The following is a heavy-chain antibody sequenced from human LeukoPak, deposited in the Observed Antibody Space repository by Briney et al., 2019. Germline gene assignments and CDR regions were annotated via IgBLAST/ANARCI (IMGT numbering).Heavy chain of an antibody. CDR3: ARLVAVAEDYWFDP. J-gene: IGHJ5*02. V-gene: IGHV4-34*01. Sequence: SETLSLTCAVYGGSFSGYYWSWIRQPPGKGLEWIGEINHSGSTNYNPSLKSRVTISVDTSENQFSLKLSSVTAADTAVYYCARLVAVAEDYWFDPWGQGTLVTVSS. CDR1: GGSFSGYY. CDR2: INHSGST. D-gene: IGHD6-19*01.